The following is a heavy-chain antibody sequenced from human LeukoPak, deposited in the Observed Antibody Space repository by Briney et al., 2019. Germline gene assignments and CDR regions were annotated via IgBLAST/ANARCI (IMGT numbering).Heavy chain of an antibody. J-gene: IGHJ3*02. CDR1: GFSFSSYW. Sequence: GRSLRLSCAASGFSFSSYWMSWVRQGPGKGLEWVANINQDGSEKYYVDSVKGRFTISRDNAKNSLYLQMNSLRAADTAVYYCARPLDTAMVADAFDIWGQGTMVTVSS. CDR3: ARPLDTAMVADAFDI. CDR2: INQDGSEK. V-gene: IGHV3-7*01. D-gene: IGHD5-18*01.